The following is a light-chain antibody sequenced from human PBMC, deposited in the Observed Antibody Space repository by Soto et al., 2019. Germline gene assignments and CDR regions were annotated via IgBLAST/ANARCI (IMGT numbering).Light chain of an antibody. CDR2: GAS. CDR1: QSVSSSY. V-gene: IGKV3-20*01. CDR3: QQYGSSPPYT. J-gene: IGKJ2*01. Sequence: EIELTQSPGTLSLSPGERATLSCRASQSVSSSYLAWYQQKPGQAPRLLIYGASSRATGIPDRFSGSGSGTDFTLTISRLEPEDFAVSYCQQYGSSPPYTFGQGTKLEIK.